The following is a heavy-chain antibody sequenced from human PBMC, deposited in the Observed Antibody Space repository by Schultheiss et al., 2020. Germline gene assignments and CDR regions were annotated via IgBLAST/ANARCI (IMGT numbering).Heavy chain of an antibody. Sequence: GGSLRLSCAASGFTFSSYWMHWVRQAPGKGLVWVSRINSDGSSTSYADSVKGRFTISRDNAKNSLYLQMNSLRAEDTAVYYCARVGWEEYFDYWGQGTLVTGSS. CDR3: ARVGWEEYFDY. V-gene: IGHV3-74*01. CDR1: GFTFSSYW. D-gene: IGHD1-26*01. J-gene: IGHJ4*02. CDR2: INSDGSST.